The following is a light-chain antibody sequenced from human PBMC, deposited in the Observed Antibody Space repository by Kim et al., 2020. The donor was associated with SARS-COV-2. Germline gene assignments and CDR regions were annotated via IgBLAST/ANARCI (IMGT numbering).Light chain of an antibody. J-gene: IGKJ2*01. CDR1: EGISSW. V-gene: IGKV1-5*01. CDR2: DAS. CDR3: QQYSRYPPT. Sequence: SASVGGRVTITCRASEGISSWLAWYQQKPGKAPKLLLNDASTLETGVPSRFSGSGSGTEFTLTINSLQPDDFATYYCQQYSRYPPTFGQGTKLEI.